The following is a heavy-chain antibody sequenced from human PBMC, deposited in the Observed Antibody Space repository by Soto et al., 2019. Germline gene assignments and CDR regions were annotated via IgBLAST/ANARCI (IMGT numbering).Heavy chain of an antibody. CDR3: ASCLNSAGSCLRFLR. CDR1: GGSMSGYH. D-gene: IGHD2-15*01. J-gene: IGHJ1*01. V-gene: IGHV4-59*12. CDR2: VFYGGST. Sequence: QVQLQESGPGLMKPSETLSLICTVSGGSMSGYHWTWIRQSPGKELEFIGSVFYGGSTKSNPSLRTRVAISMDASKRQFSLTLSPVTAADTAVYYCASCLNSAGSCLRFLRWGQGTLVTVSS.